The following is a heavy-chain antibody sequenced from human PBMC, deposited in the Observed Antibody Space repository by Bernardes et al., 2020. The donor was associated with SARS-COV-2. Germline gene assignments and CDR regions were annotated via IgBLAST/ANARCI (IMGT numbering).Heavy chain of an antibody. Sequence: GGSLRLSCAASGFTFSDYYMSWIRQAPGKGLEWVSYISSSGSTIYYADSVKGRFTISRDNAKNSPYLQMNSLRAEDTAVYYCARDHRATGGGVDYYYYGMDVWGQGTTVTVSS. CDR2: ISSSGSTI. D-gene: IGHD3-16*01. CDR3: ARDHRATGGGVDYYYYGMDV. V-gene: IGHV3-11*01. J-gene: IGHJ6*02. CDR1: GFTFSDYY.